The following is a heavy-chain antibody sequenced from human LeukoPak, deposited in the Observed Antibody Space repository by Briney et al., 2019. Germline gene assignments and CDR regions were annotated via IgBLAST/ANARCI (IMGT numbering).Heavy chain of an antibody. CDR2: IKQDGSEK. V-gene: IGHV3-7*03. J-gene: IGHJ4*02. CDR3: ARDGFGTGSN. Sequence: GGSLRLSCAASGLTFSNYWMDWVRQAPGKGLEWVANIKQDGSEKNYVDSVKGRFIISGDNAKNSLYLQMNTLRADDTAVYYCARDGFGTGSNWGQGTLVTVSS. CDR1: GLTFSNYW. D-gene: IGHD3-16*01.